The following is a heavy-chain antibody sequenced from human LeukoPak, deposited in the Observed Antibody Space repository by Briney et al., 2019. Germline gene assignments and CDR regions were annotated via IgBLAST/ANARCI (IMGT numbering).Heavy chain of an antibody. CDR1: GFTFSSYA. D-gene: IGHD3-3*01. J-gene: IGHJ4*02. CDR3: AKDLTYYDFWSGYPTFDY. CDR2: ISGSGDST. V-gene: IGHV3-23*01. Sequence: GGSLRLSCAASGFTFSSYAMSWVRQAPGKGLEWASGISGSGDSTYYADSVKGRFTISRDNSKNTLYLQMNSLRAEDTAVYYCAKDLTYYDFWSGYPTFDYWGQGTLVTVSS.